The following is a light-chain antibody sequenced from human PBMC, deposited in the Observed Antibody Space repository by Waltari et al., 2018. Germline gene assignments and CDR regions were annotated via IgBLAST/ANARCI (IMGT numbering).Light chain of an antibody. CDR2: GTS. J-gene: IGKJ1*01. CDR1: QSVRST. CDR3: QQYDHWPWT. V-gene: IGKV3D-15*01. Sequence: DIVMTQSPATLSLSPGESATLSCRACQSVRSTFAWFQQKPGQPPRLLIYGTSTRANGIPARFSGSGSGTEFSLTISSLQPEDFATYYCQQYDHWPWTFGQGTRVEAK.